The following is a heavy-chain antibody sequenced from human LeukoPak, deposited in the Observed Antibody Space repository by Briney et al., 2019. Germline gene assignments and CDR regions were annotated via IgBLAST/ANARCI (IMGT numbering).Heavy chain of an antibody. Sequence: GGSLSLSCVASGFNFNAYGMNWVRQAPGGGLEWLAFQSPTTRATHYADSVKGRFAISRDNAKNSLYLQMNSLRAEDTAVYYCARDRDRGVDYWGQGTLVTVSS. J-gene: IGHJ4*02. CDR3: ARDRDRGVDY. D-gene: IGHD3-10*01. V-gene: IGHV3-48*01. CDR1: GFNFNAYG. CDR2: QSPTTRAT.